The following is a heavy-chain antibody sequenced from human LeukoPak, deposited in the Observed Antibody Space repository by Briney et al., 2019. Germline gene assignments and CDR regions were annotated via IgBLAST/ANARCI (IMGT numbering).Heavy chain of an antibody. V-gene: IGHV4-34*01. CDR3: APRGDIEHSYGYGKWFDP. D-gene: IGHD5-18*01. CDR1: GGSFSGYY. J-gene: IGHJ5*02. CDR2: INHSGST. Sequence: SETLSLTCAVSGGSFSGYYWSWIRQPPGKGLEWIGEINHSGSTNYNASLKSRVTISVDTSKNQFSLRLSSVTAADTAVYCCAPRGDIEHSYGYGKWFDPWGQGTRVTVSS.